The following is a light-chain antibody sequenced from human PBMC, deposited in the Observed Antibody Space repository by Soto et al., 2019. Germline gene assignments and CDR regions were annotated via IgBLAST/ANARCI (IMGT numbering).Light chain of an antibody. CDR2: EGS. Sequence: QSALTQPASVSGSPGQSITISCTGTSGDVGSYNLVSWCQQHPGKAPKLMIYEGSKRPSGVSNRFSGSKSGNTASLTISGLQAEDEADYYCCSYAGSGTWVFGGGTKLTVL. V-gene: IGLV2-23*01. J-gene: IGLJ3*02. CDR3: CSYAGSGTWV. CDR1: SGDVGSYNL.